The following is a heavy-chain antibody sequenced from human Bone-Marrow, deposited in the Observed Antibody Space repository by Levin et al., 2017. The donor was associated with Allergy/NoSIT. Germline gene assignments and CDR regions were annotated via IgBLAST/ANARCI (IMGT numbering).Heavy chain of an antibody. Sequence: SGPTLVKPTQSLTLTCTFSGFSFSTVGSGVGWIRQPPGKALEWLALIYWDDDKRYSPSLKSRLTITKDTSKNQAVLTMTNMDRMDTGTYYCARGGYSSGWYRGGFEYWGQGILVTVSS. CDR3: ARGGYSSGWYRGGFEY. CDR2: IYWDDDK. J-gene: IGHJ4*02. CDR1: GFSFSTVGSG. V-gene: IGHV2-5*02. D-gene: IGHD6-19*01.